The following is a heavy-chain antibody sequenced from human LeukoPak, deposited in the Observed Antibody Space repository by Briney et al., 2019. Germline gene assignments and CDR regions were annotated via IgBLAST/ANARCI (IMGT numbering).Heavy chain of an antibody. Sequence: PGGSLRLSCAASGFTFSSYWMSWVRQAPGKGLEWVANIKQDGSEKYYVDSVKGRFTISRDNAKNSLYLQMNSLRAEDTAVYYCARIQSRIAVAGPDYWGQGTLVTVSS. CDR1: GFTFSSYW. CDR3: ARIQSRIAVAGPDY. V-gene: IGHV3-7*01. CDR2: IKQDGSEK. D-gene: IGHD6-19*01. J-gene: IGHJ4*02.